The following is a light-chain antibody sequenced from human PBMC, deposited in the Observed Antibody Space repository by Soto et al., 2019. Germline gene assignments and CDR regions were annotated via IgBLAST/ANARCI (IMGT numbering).Light chain of an antibody. J-gene: IGKJ1*01. V-gene: IGKV1-39*01. CDR1: QSIGGY. CDR2: AAS. CDR3: QQYYSTPLT. Sequence: IQMTQSPSSLSASVGGRVTITCRASQSIGGYLTWYQQLPGKAPKLLIFAASGLQSGVPSRFSGSGSGTDFTLTISSLQAEDVAVYYCQQYYSTPLTFGQGTKV.